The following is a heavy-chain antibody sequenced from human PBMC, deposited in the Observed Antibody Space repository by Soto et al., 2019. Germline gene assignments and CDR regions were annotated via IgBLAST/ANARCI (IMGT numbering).Heavy chain of an antibody. CDR2: IIPIFGTA. CDR3: ARDLGGYSSSSSLSYWFDP. D-gene: IGHD6-6*01. V-gene: IGHV1-69*13. CDR1: GGTFSSYA. J-gene: IGHJ5*02. Sequence: ASVKVSCKASGGTFSSYAISWVRQAPGQGLEWMGGIIPIFGTANYAQKFQGRVTITADESTSTAYMELSSLRSEDTAVYYCARDLGGYSSSSSLSYWFDPWGQGTLVTVSS.